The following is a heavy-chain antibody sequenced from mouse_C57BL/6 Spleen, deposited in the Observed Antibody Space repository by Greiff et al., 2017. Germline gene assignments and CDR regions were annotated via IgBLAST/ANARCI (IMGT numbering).Heavy chain of an antibody. V-gene: IGHV1-22*01. Sequence: EVQLQQSGPELVKPGASVKMSCKASGYTFTDYNMHWVKQSHGKSLEWIGYINPNNGGTSYNQKFKGKATLTVNKSSSTAYMELRSLTSEDSAVYYCARESPIYYYGSKTRNYAMDYWGQGTSVTVSS. J-gene: IGHJ4*01. CDR3: ARESPIYYYGSKTRNYAMDY. CDR2: INPNNGGT. CDR1: GYTFTDYN. D-gene: IGHD1-1*01.